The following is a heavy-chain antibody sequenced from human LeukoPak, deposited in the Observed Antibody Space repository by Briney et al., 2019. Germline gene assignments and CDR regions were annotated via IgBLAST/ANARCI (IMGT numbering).Heavy chain of an antibody. CDR3: ARGPRSYLSPLDGYFQH. Sequence: KPSETLSLTCTVSGGSISSYYWSWIRQPPGKGLEWIGYIYYSGSTNYNPSLKSRVTISVDTSKNQFSLKLSSVTAADTAVYYCARGPRSYLSPLDGYFQHWGQGTLVTVSS. CDR2: IYYSGST. V-gene: IGHV4-59*01. CDR1: GGSISSYY. D-gene: IGHD2/OR15-2a*01. J-gene: IGHJ1*01.